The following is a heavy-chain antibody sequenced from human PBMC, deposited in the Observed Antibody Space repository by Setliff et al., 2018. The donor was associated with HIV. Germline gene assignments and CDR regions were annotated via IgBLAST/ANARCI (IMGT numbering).Heavy chain of an antibody. CDR2: IKTRADGGAA. J-gene: IGHJ4*02. Sequence: PGGSLRLSCATSGFNFVNAWMSWVRQAPGKGLECLGRIKTRADGGAADSAEPVKGRFTISRDDSKSTLYLQLTTLRTEDTGFYFCTREIRDGYPRSSNWGQGTLVTVSS. CDR1: GFNFVNAW. CDR3: TREIRDGYPRSSN. V-gene: IGHV3-15*01. D-gene: IGHD3-10*01.